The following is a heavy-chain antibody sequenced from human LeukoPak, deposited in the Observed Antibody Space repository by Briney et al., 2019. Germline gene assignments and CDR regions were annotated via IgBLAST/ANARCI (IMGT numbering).Heavy chain of an antibody. CDR1: GGSISSYY. D-gene: IGHD3-10*01. Sequence: SEALSLTCTVSGGSISSYYWSWIRQPPGKGLEWIGYIYYSGSTNYNPSLKSRVTISVDTSKNQFSLKLSSVTAADTAVYYCAVAGVRGPNWFDPWGQGTLVTVSS. CDR2: IYYSGST. V-gene: IGHV4-59*08. CDR3: AVAGVRGPNWFDP. J-gene: IGHJ5*02.